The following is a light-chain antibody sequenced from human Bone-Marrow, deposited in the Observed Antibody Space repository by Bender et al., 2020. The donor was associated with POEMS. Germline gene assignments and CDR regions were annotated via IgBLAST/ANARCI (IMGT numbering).Light chain of an antibody. CDR3: LVWDVSSDLQGV. Sequence: SYVLTQPPSVSVAPGQTATITCGGNNIGSDSVHWYQQKAGQAPVLVIYDDRDRPSGIPERFSGSNSGNTAALTISRVEAGDEADYYCLVWDVSSDLQGVFGGGTKLTVL. CDR2: DDR. CDR1: NIGSDS. J-gene: IGLJ2*01. V-gene: IGLV3-21*02.